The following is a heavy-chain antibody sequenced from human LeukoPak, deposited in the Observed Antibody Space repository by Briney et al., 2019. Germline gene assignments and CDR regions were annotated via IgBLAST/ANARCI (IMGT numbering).Heavy chain of an antibody. CDR2: IGGSASNI. V-gene: IGHV3-11*04. Sequence: GGSLRLSCAASGLTVTDYYMHWIRQAPGKGVEWVSFIGGSASNIYYADSVKGRFTLSRDNAKNPLYLQMNSLRAEETAVYYCAKEWSAFDIWDQGTMVTVSS. J-gene: IGHJ3*02. CDR3: AKEWSAFDI. CDR1: GLTVTDYY. D-gene: IGHD2-15*01.